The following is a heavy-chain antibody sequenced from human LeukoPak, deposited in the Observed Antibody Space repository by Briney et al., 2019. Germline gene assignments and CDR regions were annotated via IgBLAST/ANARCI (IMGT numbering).Heavy chain of an antibody. V-gene: IGHV3-23*01. CDR3: AKTPLAVAPGDYFGS. CDR2: ISGSGGST. D-gene: IGHD6-19*01. J-gene: IGHJ4*02. CDR1: GFTFSNYA. Sequence: GGSLRLSCAASGFTFSNYAMSWVRQAPGKGLEWVSGISGSGGSTYYADSVKGRFTISRDNSKNTLYLQMNSLRAEDTAVYYCAKTPLAVAPGDYFGSWGQGTLVTVSS.